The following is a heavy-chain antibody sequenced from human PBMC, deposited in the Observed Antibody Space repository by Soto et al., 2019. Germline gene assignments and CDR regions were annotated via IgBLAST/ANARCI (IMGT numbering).Heavy chain of an antibody. Sequence: GGTLRLSCTASGFTFGDYAMSWFRQAPGKGLEWVGFIRSKAYGGTTEYAASVKGRFTISRDDSKSIAYLQMNSLKTEDTAVYYCTRDHGGLRYFDWLYYLDYWGQGTLVTVSS. CDR3: TRDHGGLRYFDWLYYLDY. CDR1: GFTFGDYA. V-gene: IGHV3-49*03. CDR2: IRSKAYGGTT. D-gene: IGHD3-9*01. J-gene: IGHJ4*02.